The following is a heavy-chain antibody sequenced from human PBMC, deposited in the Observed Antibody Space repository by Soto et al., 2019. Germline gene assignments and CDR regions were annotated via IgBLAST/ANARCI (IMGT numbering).Heavy chain of an antibody. J-gene: IGHJ1*01. D-gene: IGHD6-6*01. CDR3: AKDHTLNSIAARPDYFQH. V-gene: IGHV3-23*01. CDR2: ISGSGGST. Sequence: GGSLRLSCAASGFTFSSYAMSWVRQAPGKGLEWVSAISGSGGSTYYADSVKGRFTISRDNSKNTLYLQMNSLRAEDTAVYYCAKDHTLNSIAARPDYFQHWGQGTLVTVSS. CDR1: GFTFSSYA.